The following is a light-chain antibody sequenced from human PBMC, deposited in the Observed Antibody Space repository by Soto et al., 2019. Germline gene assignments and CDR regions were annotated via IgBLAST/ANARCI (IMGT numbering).Light chain of an antibody. J-gene: IGKJ4*01. Sequence: DIQMTQSPSSLSAPVGDRVTITCRASQGIRNDLGWYQQKPGKAHERLIYAASSLKSGVPSRFSGRGSGTEFTLTFSSLQPEDVTTYFCLEHKTYPSLTFGGGSKVEIK. CDR3: LEHKTYPSLT. CDR1: QGIRND. V-gene: IGKV1-17*01. CDR2: AAS.